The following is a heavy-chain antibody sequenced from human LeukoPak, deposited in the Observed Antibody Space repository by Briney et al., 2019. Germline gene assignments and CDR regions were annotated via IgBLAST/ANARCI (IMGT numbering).Heavy chain of an antibody. CDR1: GXSXSSGGXX. J-gene: IGHJ3*02. CDR2: IYYSGST. CDR3: ARDGVEGELPGAFDI. Sequence: SETLSLTCTVSGXSXSSGGXXXSWXRQHPGKGLEWIGYIYYSGSTYYNPSLKSRVTISVDTSKNQFSLKLSSVTAADTAVYYCARDGVEGELPGAFDIWGQGTMVTVCS. D-gene: IGHD1-26*01. V-gene: IGHV4-31*03.